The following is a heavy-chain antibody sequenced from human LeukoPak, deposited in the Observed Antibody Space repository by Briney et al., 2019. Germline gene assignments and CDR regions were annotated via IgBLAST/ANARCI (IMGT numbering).Heavy chain of an antibody. J-gene: IGHJ3*02. V-gene: IGHV3-64*01. D-gene: IGHD4-23*01. CDR1: GFTFSSYA. Sequence: GGSLRLSCAASGFTFSSYAMHWVRQAPGKGLEYVSAISSNGGSTYYANSVKGRFTISRDNSKNTLYLQMNSLRAEDTAVYYCAKGETTVVTPDAFDIWGQGTMVTVSS. CDR3: AKGETTVVTPDAFDI. CDR2: ISSNGGST.